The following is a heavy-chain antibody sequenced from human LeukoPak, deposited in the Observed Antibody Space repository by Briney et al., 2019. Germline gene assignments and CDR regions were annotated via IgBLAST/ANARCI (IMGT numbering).Heavy chain of an antibody. CDR2: ISYDGSNK. CDR3: ASGRGSLDY. V-gene: IGHV3-30-3*01. Sequence: PGGSLRLSCAASGFTFSNYAMHWVRQAPGKGLEWVAVISYDGSNKYYADSVKGRFTISRDNSKNTLYLQMNSLRAEDTAVYYWASGRGSLDYWGQGTLVTVSS. CDR1: GFTFSNYA. D-gene: IGHD3-16*01. J-gene: IGHJ4*02.